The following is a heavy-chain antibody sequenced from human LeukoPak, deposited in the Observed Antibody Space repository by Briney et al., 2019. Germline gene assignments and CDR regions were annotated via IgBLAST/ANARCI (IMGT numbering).Heavy chain of an antibody. V-gene: IGHV3-9*01. CDR2: ISWNSGSI. D-gene: IGHD3-10*01. J-gene: IGHJ6*03. Sequence: GRSLRLSCAASGFTFDDYAMHWVRQAPGKGLEWVSGISWNSGSIGYADSVKGRFTISRDNAKNSLYLQMNNLRAEDTATYYCARDYSLVVRGVNYYFHMDVWGKGTTVILSS. CDR1: GFTFDDYA. CDR3: ARDYSLVVRGVNYYFHMDV.